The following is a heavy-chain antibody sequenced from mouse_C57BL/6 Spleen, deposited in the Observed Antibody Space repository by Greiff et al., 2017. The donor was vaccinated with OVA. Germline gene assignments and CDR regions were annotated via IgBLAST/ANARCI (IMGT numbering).Heavy chain of an antibody. CDR3: ANYDGYAFAY. J-gene: IGHJ3*01. CDR2: IRNKANGYTT. Sequence: EVKLVESGGGLVQPGGSLSLSCAASGFTFTDYYMSWVRQPPGKALEWLGFIRNKANGYTTEYSASVKGRFTISRDNSQSILYLQMNALRAEDSATYYCANYDGYAFAYWGQGTLVTVSA. CDR1: GFTFTDYY. V-gene: IGHV7-3*01. D-gene: IGHD2-2*01.